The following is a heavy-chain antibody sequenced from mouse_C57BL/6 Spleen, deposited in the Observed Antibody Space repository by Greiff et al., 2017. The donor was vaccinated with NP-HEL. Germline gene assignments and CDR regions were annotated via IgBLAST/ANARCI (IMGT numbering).Heavy chain of an antibody. J-gene: IGHJ1*03. CDR1: GYTFTSYW. Sequence: QVQLKESGAELVKPGASVKMSCKASGYTFTSYWITWVKQRPGQGLEWIGDIYPGSGSTNYNEKFKSKATLTVDTSSSTAYMQLSSLTSEDSAVYYCARRDYSNYGWYFDVWGTGTTVTVSS. CDR3: ARRDYSNYGWYFDV. CDR2: IYPGSGST. D-gene: IGHD2-5*01. V-gene: IGHV1-55*01.